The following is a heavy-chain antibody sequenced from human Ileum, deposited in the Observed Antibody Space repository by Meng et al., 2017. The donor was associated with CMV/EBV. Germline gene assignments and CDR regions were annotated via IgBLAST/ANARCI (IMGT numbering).Heavy chain of an antibody. V-gene: IGHV4-4*02. J-gene: IGHJ4*02. Sequence: QLQLQESGPGLVKPSGTLSLTCAVSGGSISRANWWTWVRQTPGKGLEWIGEVYRGGNAMYNPSLQSRLTISVDDSTNQASLRLRSVTAADTAMYYCTTGSAYSPPGQFHQWGQGTLVTVSS. D-gene: IGHD3-22*01. CDR1: GGSISRANW. CDR2: VYRGGNA. CDR3: TTGSAYSPPGQFHQ.